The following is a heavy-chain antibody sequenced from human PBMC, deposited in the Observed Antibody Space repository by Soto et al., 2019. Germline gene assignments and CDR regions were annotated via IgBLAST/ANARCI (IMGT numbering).Heavy chain of an antibody. J-gene: IGHJ6*02. D-gene: IGHD6-19*01. CDR1: GGSISSSNW. Sequence: SETLSLTCAVSGGSISSSNWWSWVRQPPGKGLEWIGEIYHSGSTNYNPSLKSRVTISVDKSKNQFSLKLSSVTAADTVVYYCARDAKDFSSGWTYYYYYYGMDVWGQGTTVTVSS. V-gene: IGHV4-4*02. CDR2: IYHSGST. CDR3: ARDAKDFSSGWTYYYYYYGMDV.